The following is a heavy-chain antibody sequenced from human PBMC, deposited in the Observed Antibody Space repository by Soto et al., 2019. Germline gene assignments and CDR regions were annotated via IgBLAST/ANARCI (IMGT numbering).Heavy chain of an antibody. CDR2: ISYDGSNK. V-gene: IGHV3-30-3*01. J-gene: IGHJ4*02. CDR3: ARGWRGGRRGSGSYPPSYFDY. CDR1: GFTFSSYA. D-gene: IGHD3-10*01. Sequence: QVQLVESGGGVVQPGRSLRLSCAASGFTFSSYAMHWVRQAPGKGLEWVAVISYDGSNKYYADSVKGRFTISRDNSKNTLYLQMNSLRAEDTAVYYCARGWRGGRRGSGSYPPSYFDYWGQGTLVTVSS.